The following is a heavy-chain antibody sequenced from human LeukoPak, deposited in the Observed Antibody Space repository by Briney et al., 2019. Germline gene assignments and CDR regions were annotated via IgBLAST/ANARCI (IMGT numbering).Heavy chain of an antibody. J-gene: IGHJ4*02. Sequence: GGSLRLSCAASGLTVSSNYMSWVRQAPGKGLEWVSVIYRGGPTYYADSVKGRFTISRDNSKNTLYLQMNSLRAEDTAVYYCATAGMAAMVTKYYFDYWGQGTLVTVSS. CDR3: ATAGMAAMVTKYYFDY. CDR1: GLTVSSNY. CDR2: IYRGGPT. V-gene: IGHV3-66*01. D-gene: IGHD5-18*01.